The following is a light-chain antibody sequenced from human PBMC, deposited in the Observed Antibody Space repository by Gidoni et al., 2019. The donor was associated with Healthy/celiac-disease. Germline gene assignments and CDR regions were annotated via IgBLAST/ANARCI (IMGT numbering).Light chain of an antibody. CDR2: AAS. V-gene: IGKV1-39*01. Sequence: DIQMTQSPSSLSASVGDRVTSTCRASQRISSYLNWYQQKPGKAPNLLIYAASSLQSGVPSRFSGSGSGTDFTRTISSLQPEDFATYYCQQSYSTPPLTFGGGTKVEIK. CDR3: QQSYSTPPLT. CDR1: QRISSY. J-gene: IGKJ4*01.